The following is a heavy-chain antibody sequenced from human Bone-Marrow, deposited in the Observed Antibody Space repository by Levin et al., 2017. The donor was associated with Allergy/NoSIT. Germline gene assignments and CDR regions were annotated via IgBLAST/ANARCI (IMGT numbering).Heavy chain of an antibody. V-gene: IGHV4-59*01. CDR1: GGSISSYY. Sequence: PSQTLSLTCSVSGGSISSYYWSWIRQLPGKGLEWIGYIYYSGSTNYTNYNPSLKSRVTISIDTSKNQLSLKLSSVTAADTAVYYCARDLGAAINWFDPWGQGTLVTVSS. J-gene: IGHJ5*02. D-gene: IGHD2-2*02. CDR3: ARDLGAAINWFDP. CDR2: IYYSGSTNYT.